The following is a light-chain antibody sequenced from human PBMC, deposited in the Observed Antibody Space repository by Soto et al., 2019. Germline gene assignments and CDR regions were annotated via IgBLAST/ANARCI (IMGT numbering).Light chain of an antibody. CDR2: DAS. Sequence: AIQLTQSPSSLSASVGDRVTITCRASQGISSALAWYQQKPGQAPKLLIYDASSLESGVPSRFSGSGSGKDFTLTISSLQPEDFATYYCQQFNSYPPTFGGGTKVEIK. CDR1: QGISSA. J-gene: IGKJ4*01. V-gene: IGKV1-13*02. CDR3: QQFNSYPPT.